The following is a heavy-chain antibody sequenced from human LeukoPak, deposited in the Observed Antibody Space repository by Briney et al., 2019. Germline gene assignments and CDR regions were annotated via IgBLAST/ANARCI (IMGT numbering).Heavy chain of an antibody. CDR2: TYYRSKWYN. CDR3: ARGTLDTAMEHYFDY. Sequence: SQTLSLTCAISGDSVSSNSAAWNWIRQPPSRGLEWLGRTYYRSKWYNDYAVSVKSRITINPDTSKNQFSLQLNSVTPEDTAVYYCARGTLDTAMEHYFDYWGQGTLVTVSS. V-gene: IGHV6-1*01. D-gene: IGHD5-18*01. J-gene: IGHJ4*02. CDR1: GDSVSSNSAA.